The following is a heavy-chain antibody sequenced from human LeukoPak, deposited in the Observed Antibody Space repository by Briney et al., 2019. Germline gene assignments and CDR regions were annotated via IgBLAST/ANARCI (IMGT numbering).Heavy chain of an antibody. CDR1: GFTVSSTY. V-gene: IGHV3-53*01. D-gene: IGHD1-14*01. Sequence: GGSLRLSCAASGFTVSSTYMSWVRQAPGKGLEWVSVIYVGGTTSYADSVKGRFTISRDNSKNTLYLQMNSLRAEDTAVYYCATHNPGRTGYYFDYWGQGTLVTVSS. CDR3: ATHNPGRTGYYFDY. CDR2: IYVGGTT. J-gene: IGHJ4*02.